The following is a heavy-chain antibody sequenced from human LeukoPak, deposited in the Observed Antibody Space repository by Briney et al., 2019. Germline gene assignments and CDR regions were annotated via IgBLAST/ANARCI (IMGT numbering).Heavy chain of an antibody. CDR2: IYHSGST. Sequence: SETLSLTCAVSGGSISSSNWWSWVRQPPGKGLEWIGEIYHSGSTNYNPSLKSRVTISVDKSKNQFSLKLSSVTAADTAVYYCARDRPSIAVAGVDYYGMDVWGQGTTVTVSS. J-gene: IGHJ6*02. D-gene: IGHD6-19*01. CDR1: GGSISSSNW. CDR3: ARDRPSIAVAGVDYYGMDV. V-gene: IGHV4-4*02.